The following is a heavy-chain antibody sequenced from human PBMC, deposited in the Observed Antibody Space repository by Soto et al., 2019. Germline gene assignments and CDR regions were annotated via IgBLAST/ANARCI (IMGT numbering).Heavy chain of an antibody. CDR3: AKVGVATDGDYL. V-gene: IGHV3-23*01. CDR1: GFSISNHA. D-gene: IGHD3-3*01. CDR2: ISGGGQAT. J-gene: IGHJ5*02. Sequence: EGQLLESGGGLVQPGGSLRLSCVVSGFSISNHAMTWVRQAPGEGLEWVAFISGGGQATHYVDSVKGRFIISRDNSKNMVFLQMNSLRIEDTALYVCAKVGVATDGDYLWGQGTVVTVSS.